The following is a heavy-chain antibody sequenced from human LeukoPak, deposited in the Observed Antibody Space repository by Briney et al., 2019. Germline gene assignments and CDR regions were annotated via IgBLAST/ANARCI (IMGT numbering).Heavy chain of an antibody. CDR3: AKGLMVYGSGKFFDY. J-gene: IGHJ4*02. V-gene: IGHV3-23*01. Sequence: PGGSLRLSCAASGFTFSSYAMSWVRQAPGKGLERVSAISGSGGSTYYADSVKGRFTISRDNSKNTLYLQMNSLRAEDTAVYYCAKGLMVYGSGKFFDYWGQGTLVTVSS. CDR1: GFTFSSYA. D-gene: IGHD2-8*01. CDR2: ISGSGGST.